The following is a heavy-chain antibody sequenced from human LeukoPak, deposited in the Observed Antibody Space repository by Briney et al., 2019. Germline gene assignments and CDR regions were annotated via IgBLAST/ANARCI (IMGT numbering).Heavy chain of an antibody. D-gene: IGHD2-2*01. CDR2: IRGSGGST. J-gene: IGHJ4*02. V-gene: IGHV3-23*01. Sequence: PGGSLRLSCAASGFIFSSYAMSWVRQAPGKGLEWVSSIRGSGGSTYYADSVKGRFTISRDNAKNSLYLQMNSLRAEDTAVYYCAKDGDIVVVPAARKYLDYWGQGTLVTVSS. CDR1: GFIFSSYA. CDR3: AKDGDIVVVPAARKYLDY.